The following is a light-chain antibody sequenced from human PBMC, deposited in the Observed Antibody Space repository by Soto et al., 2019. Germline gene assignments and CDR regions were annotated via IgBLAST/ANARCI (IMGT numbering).Light chain of an antibody. V-gene: IGKV3-15*01. Sequence: EIVMTQSPATLSVSPGERATLSCRASQSVSSKLGWYQQKPGQAHRLLIYGASIRATGIPARFSGSGSGTEFTLTISSLLSEDFAVYYCQQYNTWPRTFGPGTKVDLK. CDR1: QSVSSK. CDR2: GAS. J-gene: IGKJ3*01. CDR3: QQYNTWPRT.